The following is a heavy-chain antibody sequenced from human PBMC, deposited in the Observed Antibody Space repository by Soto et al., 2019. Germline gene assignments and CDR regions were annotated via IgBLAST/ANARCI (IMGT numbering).Heavy chain of an antibody. V-gene: IGHV3-23*01. Sequence: GGSRSPSCAASEFTFSSIALSWFPRPPGRGLEWVSAISGSGGSTYYADSVKGRFTTSRDNSKNTLYLQMSSLRAEDSAVYYCARGSRDSYPGSRIFDLWGRGTRVTVSS. CDR2: ISGSGGST. CDR3: ARGSRDSYPGSRIFDL. D-gene: IGHD3-10*01. J-gene: IGHJ4*02. CDR1: EFTFSSIA.